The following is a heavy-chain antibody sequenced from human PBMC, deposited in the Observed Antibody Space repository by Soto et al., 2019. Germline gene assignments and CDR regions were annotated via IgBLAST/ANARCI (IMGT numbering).Heavy chain of an antibody. Sequence: ASVKVSCKASGYTFTSYGISWVRQAPGQGLEWMGWISAYNGNTNYAQKLQGRVTMTTDTSTSTAYMELRSLRSDDTAVYYCARGHRHITYYYYYMDVWGKGTTVTVSS. J-gene: IGHJ6*03. CDR3: ARGHRHITYYYYYMDV. V-gene: IGHV1-18*01. CDR2: ISAYNGNT. CDR1: GYTFTSYG.